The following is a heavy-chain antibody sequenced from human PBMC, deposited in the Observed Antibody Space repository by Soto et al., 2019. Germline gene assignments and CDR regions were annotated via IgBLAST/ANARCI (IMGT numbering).Heavy chain of an antibody. J-gene: IGHJ4*02. CDR3: ARTDSSSLTSCFDY. D-gene: IGHD6-13*01. Sequence: SETLSLTCTVSGGSISSNNYHWGWIRQPPGKGLEWIGSMYYSGSTYYNPSLKSRVTISVDTSKNQFSLKLSSVTAADTAVYYCARTDSSSLTSCFDYWGQGTLVTVSS. CDR1: GGSISSNNYH. CDR2: MYYSGST. V-gene: IGHV4-39*01.